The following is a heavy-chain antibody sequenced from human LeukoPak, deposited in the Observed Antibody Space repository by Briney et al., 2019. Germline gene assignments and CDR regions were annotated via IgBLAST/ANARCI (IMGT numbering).Heavy chain of an antibody. Sequence: SVKVSCKASGGTFSSYAISWVRQAPGQGLEWMGRIIPILGIANYAQKFQGRVTITADKSTSTAYMELSSLRSEDTAVYYCVRQGSKVYYYGSEIFDYWGQGTLVTVPS. CDR1: GGTFSSYA. CDR2: IIPILGIA. J-gene: IGHJ4*02. V-gene: IGHV1-69*04. CDR3: VRQGSKVYYYGSEIFDY. D-gene: IGHD3-10*01.